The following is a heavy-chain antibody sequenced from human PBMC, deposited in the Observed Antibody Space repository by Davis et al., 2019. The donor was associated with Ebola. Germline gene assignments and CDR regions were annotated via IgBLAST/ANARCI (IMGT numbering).Heavy chain of an antibody. J-gene: IGHJ4*02. CDR1: GFTFSSYW. CDR2: IKQDGSEK. D-gene: IGHD3-3*01. Sequence: GESLKISCAASGFTFSSYWMSWVRQAPGKGLEWVANIKQDGSEKYYVDSVKGRFTISRDNAKNSLYLQMNSLRAEDTAVYYCARDPLRFLLYFDYWGQGTLVTVSS. CDR3: ARDPLRFLLYFDY. V-gene: IGHV3-7*03.